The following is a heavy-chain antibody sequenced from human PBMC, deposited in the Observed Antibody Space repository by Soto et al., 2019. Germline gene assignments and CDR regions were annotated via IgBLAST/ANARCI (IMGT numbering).Heavy chain of an antibody. CDR1: GASIGSSY. CDR2: IYYSGST. CDR3: ATSYGNAWYTY. J-gene: IGHJ4*02. V-gene: IGHV4-59*01. Sequence: PSETLSLTCTVSGASIGSSYWSWIRQPPGKGLEWMGYIYYSGSTNYSPSLNSRVTITVDTSKNQLSLNLSSVTAEDTAVYYCATSYGNAWYTYWGQGTQVTVSS. D-gene: IGHD6-13*01.